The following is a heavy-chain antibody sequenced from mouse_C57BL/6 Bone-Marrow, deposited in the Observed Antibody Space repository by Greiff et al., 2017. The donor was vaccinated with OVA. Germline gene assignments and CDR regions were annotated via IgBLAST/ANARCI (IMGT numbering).Heavy chain of an antibody. J-gene: IGHJ1*03. V-gene: IGHV5-16*01. D-gene: IGHD1-1*01. CDR3: ASSSPYWYFDV. Sequence: EVKLVESEGGLVQPGSSMKLSCTASGFTFSDYYMAWVRQVPEKGLEWVANINYDGSSTYYLDSLKSRFIISRDNAKNILYLQMSSLKSEDTATYYCASSSPYWYFDVWGTGTTVTVSS. CDR2: INYDGSST. CDR1: GFTFSDYY.